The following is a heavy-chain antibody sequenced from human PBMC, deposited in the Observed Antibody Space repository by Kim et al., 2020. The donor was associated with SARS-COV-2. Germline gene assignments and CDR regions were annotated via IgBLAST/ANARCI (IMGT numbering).Heavy chain of an antibody. D-gene: IGHD3-10*01. CDR2: IYYSGST. J-gene: IGHJ5*02. V-gene: IGHV4-31*03. CDR3: ARRTTYYYGSGPRDNWFDP. CDR1: GGSISSGGYY. Sequence: SETLSLTCTVSGGSISSGGYYWSWIRQHPGKGLEWIGYIYYSGSTYYNPSLKSRVTISVDTSKNQFSLKLSSVTAADTAVYYCARRTTYYYGSGPRDNWFDPWGQGTLVTVSS.